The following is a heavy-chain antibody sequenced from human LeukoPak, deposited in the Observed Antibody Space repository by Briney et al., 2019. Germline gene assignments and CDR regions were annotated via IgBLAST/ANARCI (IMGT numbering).Heavy chain of an antibody. V-gene: IGHV1-2*02. J-gene: IGHJ3*01. CDR1: GYSFTGYH. CDR3: AREFSSKLEWLAYVTGDDAFDV. D-gene: IGHD3-3*01. CDR2: VNPKTCGT. Sequence: ASVKDSCKAFGYSFTGYHLHEVRQARRQGLDWMGWVNPKTCGTNYARKFQGRVTMTRDTSINTVNMELSRLTSDDTAVYYCAREFSSKLEWLAYVTGDDAFDVWGQGTMITVS.